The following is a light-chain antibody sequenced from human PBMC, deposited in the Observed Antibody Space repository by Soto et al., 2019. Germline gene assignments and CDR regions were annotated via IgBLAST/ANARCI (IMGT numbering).Light chain of an antibody. V-gene: IGKV3-20*01. CDR3: HQYGISS. CDR1: QSVSSN. Sequence: EIVMTQSPATLSVSPGERATLSCRSSQSVSSNLAWYQQKPGQAPRLLIYGASSRATGIPDRFSGSGSGTEFTLTISRLEPEAFAVYYCHQYGISSFGGGTKVDIK. CDR2: GAS. J-gene: IGKJ4*01.